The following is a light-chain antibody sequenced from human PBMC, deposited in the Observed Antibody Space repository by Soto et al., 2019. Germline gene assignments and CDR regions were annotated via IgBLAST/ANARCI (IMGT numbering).Light chain of an antibody. V-gene: IGLV2-23*02. CDR2: EVS. CDR3: CSYAGSSTFLQYV. Sequence: QSVLTQPASVSGSPGQSITISCTGTSSDVGSYNLVSWYQQHPGKAPKLMIYEVSKRPSGVSNRFSGSKSGNTASLAISGLQAEDEADYYCCSYAGSSTFLQYVFGTGTKLTVL. CDR1: SSDVGSYNL. J-gene: IGLJ1*01.